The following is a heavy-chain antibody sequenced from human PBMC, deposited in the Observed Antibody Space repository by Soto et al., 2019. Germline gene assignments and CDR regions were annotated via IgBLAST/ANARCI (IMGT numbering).Heavy chain of an antibody. CDR3: ASSYGWGYRAIDY. Sequence: QVQLVQSGAEVKRPGSSVKVSCKASGDTFNFYSINWVRQAPGLGLEWMGRVNPIVRMSNYAQKFQGRVTMTANKSTSTAYMELSSMRSEETAIYYGASSYGWGYRAIDYWGQGALVTVSS. CDR1: GDTFNFYS. J-gene: IGHJ4*02. V-gene: IGHV1-69*02. CDR2: VNPIVRMS. D-gene: IGHD3-10*01.